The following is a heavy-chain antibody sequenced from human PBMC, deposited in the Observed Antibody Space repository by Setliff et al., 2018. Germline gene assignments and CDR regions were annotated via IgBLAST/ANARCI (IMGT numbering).Heavy chain of an antibody. CDR1: GYSFNTYW. CDR2: IYPGDSDT. V-gene: IGHV5-51*01. Sequence: PGESLKISCKGSGYSFNTYWIGWVRQMPGKGLEWMGFIYPGDSDTRYSPSFQGQVTISADKSITTAFLQWSSLKASDSAMYYCARHHTNCAFDIWGQGTMVTVSS. CDR3: ARHHTNCAFDI. J-gene: IGHJ3*02.